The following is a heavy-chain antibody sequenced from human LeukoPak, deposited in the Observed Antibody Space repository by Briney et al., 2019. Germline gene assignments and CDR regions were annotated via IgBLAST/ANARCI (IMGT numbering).Heavy chain of an antibody. V-gene: IGHV1-69*13. J-gene: IGHJ4*02. CDR2: IIPIFGTA. CDR1: GGTFSSYA. Sequence: SVKVSCKASGGTFSSYAISWVRQAPGQGLEWMGGIIPIFGTANYAQKFQGRVTITADESTSTAYMELSSLRSEDTAVYYCARGRSWLYYFDYWGQGTLVTVSS. D-gene: IGHD6-13*01. CDR3: ARGRSWLYYFDY.